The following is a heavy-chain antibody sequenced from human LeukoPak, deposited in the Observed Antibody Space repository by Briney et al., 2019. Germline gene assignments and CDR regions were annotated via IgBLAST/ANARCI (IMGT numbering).Heavy chain of an antibody. CDR3: ARGSPFRIAVAGNDY. Sequence: ASVKVSCKVSGYTLTELSMHWVRQAPGQGLEWMGIINPSGGSTSYAQKFQGRVTMTRDTSTSTVYMELSSLRSEDTAVYYCARGSPFRIAVAGNDYWGQGTLVTVSS. V-gene: IGHV1-46*01. CDR1: GYTLTELS. CDR2: INPSGGST. J-gene: IGHJ4*02. D-gene: IGHD6-19*01.